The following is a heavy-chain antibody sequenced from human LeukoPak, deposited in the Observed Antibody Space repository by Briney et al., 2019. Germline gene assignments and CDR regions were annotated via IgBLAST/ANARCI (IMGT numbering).Heavy chain of an antibody. J-gene: IGHJ4*02. CDR3: ARAHYSGSYSYYNRAFDY. CDR1: GGSISSSSYY. D-gene: IGHD3-10*01. Sequence: PSETLSLTCTVSGGSISSSSYYWAWIRQPPGKGLEWIGSIYYSGSTFYSPSLKSRVTLSVDTSNNQFSLNLSSVTAADTAVYYCARAHYSGSYSYYNRAFDYWGQGILVTVSS. V-gene: IGHV4-39*07. CDR2: IYYSGST.